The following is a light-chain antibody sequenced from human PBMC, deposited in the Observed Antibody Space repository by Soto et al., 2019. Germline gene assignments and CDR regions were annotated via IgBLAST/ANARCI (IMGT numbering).Light chain of an antibody. CDR2: YTS. CDR1: QTISGY. J-gene: IGKJ2*01. V-gene: IGKV1-39*01. Sequence: DIQMTQSPSSLSASVGDRVTITCRASQTISGYLNWYQQKPGKAPNLLIYYTSSLQSGVPSRFSGSGSGTDFTLTISSLQPEDFATYYCQQSYSMPRTFGQGTKLEIK. CDR3: QQSYSMPRT.